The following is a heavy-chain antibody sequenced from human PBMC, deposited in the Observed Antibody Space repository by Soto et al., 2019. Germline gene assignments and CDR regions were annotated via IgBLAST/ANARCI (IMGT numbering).Heavy chain of an antibody. J-gene: IGHJ5*01. Sequence: GGSLRLSCAASGFTVNTNYLTWVRQAPGKGLEWVSVIYSGGSTYYADSVKGRFTISRDNSKNMVFLQMNSLRAEDTAVYYCARGFNWLDSWGQGTLVTVSS. CDR1: GFTVNTNY. CDR3: ARGFNWLDS. V-gene: IGHV3-53*01. CDR2: IYSGGST.